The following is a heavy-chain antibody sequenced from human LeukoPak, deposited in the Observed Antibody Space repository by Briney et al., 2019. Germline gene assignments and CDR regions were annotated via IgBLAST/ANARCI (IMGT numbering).Heavy chain of an antibody. Sequence: ASVKVSCKASGYTFTGYYMHWVRLAPGQGLEWMGWINPNSGGTNYAQKFQGRVTMTRDTSISTAYMELGRLRSDDTAVYYCARNQGALNDAFGIWGQGTMVTVSS. CDR1: GYTFTGYY. CDR2: INPNSGGT. V-gene: IGHV1-2*02. J-gene: IGHJ3*02. D-gene: IGHD1-26*01. CDR3: ARNQGALNDAFGI.